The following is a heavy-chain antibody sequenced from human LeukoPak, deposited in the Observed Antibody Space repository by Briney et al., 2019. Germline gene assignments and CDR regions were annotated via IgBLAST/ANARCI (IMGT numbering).Heavy chain of an antibody. CDR2: ISYDGSNK. CDR1: GFTFSTYG. V-gene: IGHV3-30*18. J-gene: IGHJ4*02. Sequence: GGSLRLSCAASGFTFSTYGMHWVRQAPGKGLEWVAVISYDGSNKYYADSVRGRFTISRDNSKNTLYLQMNSLRAEDTAVYYCAKSDLGHRSRQVGHFDYWGQGTLVTVSS. CDR3: AKSDLGHRSRQVGHFDY. D-gene: IGHD2-15*01.